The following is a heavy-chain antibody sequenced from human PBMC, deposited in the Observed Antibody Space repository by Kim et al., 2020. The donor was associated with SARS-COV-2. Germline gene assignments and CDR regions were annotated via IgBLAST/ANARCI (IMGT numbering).Heavy chain of an antibody. V-gene: IGHV3-9*01. D-gene: IGHD1-26*01. CDR3: AKDSGIGTYYFDY. CDR1: GFTFDDYA. CDR2: ISWNSGSI. Sequence: GGSLRLSCAASGFTFDDYAMHWVRQAPGKGLEWVSGISWNSGSICYADSVKGRFTISRDNAKNSLYLQMNSLRAEDTALYYCAKDSGIGTYYFDYWGQGTLVTVSS. J-gene: IGHJ4*02.